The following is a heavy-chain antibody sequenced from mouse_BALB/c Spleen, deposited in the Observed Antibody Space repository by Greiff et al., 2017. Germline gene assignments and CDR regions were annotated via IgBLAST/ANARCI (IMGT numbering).Heavy chain of an antibody. J-gene: IGHJ4*01. Sequence: EVQLQQSGAELVKPGASVKLSCTASGFNFKDTYMHWVKQRPEQGLEWIGRIDPANGNTKYDPKFQGKATITADTSSNTAYLQLSSLTSEDTAVYYCTRDRFYAMDYWGQGTSVTVAS. D-gene: IGHD2-14*01. CDR1: GFNFKDTY. CDR3: TRDRFYAMDY. V-gene: IGHV14-3*02. CDR2: IDPANGNT.